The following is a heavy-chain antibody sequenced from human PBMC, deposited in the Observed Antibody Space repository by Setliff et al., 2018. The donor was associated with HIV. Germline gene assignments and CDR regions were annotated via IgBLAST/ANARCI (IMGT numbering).Heavy chain of an antibody. J-gene: IGHJ3*02. CDR2: INTDGSSA. CDR1: GFTFSNSW. D-gene: IGHD3-10*02. CDR3: AKVLLFGVDVFDI. V-gene: IGHV3-74*03. Sequence: GGSLRLSCAASGFTFSNSWMHWARQAPGKGLVWVSRINTDGSSATYADSVKGRFTNSRDNAKNTLYLQMDSLRAEDTAVYYCAKVLLFGVDVFDIWGQGTMVTVSS.